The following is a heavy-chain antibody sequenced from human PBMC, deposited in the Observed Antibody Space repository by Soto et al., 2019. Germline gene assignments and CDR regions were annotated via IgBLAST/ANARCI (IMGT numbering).Heavy chain of an antibody. CDR2: IYYSGST. J-gene: IGHJ4*02. Sequence: QLQLQESGPGLVKPSETLSLTCTVSGGSISSSSYYWGWIRQPPGKGLEWIGSIYYSGSTYYNPSLKSRVTISVDTSKNQFSLKLSSVTAADTAVYYCARLTSGSHNRHISYWGQGTLVTVSS. V-gene: IGHV4-39*01. D-gene: IGHD1-26*01. CDR1: GGSISSSSYY. CDR3: ARLTSGSHNRHISY.